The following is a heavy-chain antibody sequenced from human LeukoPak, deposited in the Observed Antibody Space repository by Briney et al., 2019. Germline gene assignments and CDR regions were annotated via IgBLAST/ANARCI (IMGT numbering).Heavy chain of an antibody. J-gene: IGHJ4*02. CDR1: GYTFPSYW. CDR2: IYPGGSNT. Sequence: GESLKISCKGSGYTFPSYWIGWVRQTPGKGLEWMAIIYPGGSNTRYSPSFQGQVTISADKSISTAYLQWSSLKASDTAIYYCVRQQTASFSFDYWGQGTLVTVSS. CDR3: VRQQTASFSFDY. V-gene: IGHV5-51*01.